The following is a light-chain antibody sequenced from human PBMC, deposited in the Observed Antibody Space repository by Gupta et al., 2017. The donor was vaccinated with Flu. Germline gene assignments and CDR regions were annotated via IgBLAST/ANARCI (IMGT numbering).Light chain of an antibody. CDR1: QRRSYHANNNHF. CDR3: QQHHQSPST. CDR2: MAS. Sequence: DIVMTKYPEFLALDLCERATIDCKSNQRRSYHANNNHFLAWYQQRPGQPPKLLISMASERASGVPDSFRGSGSGTHYSLTISSLQPEDVAVYYCQQHHQSPSTFGRGTRVEI. V-gene: IGKV4-1*01. J-gene: IGKJ2*01.